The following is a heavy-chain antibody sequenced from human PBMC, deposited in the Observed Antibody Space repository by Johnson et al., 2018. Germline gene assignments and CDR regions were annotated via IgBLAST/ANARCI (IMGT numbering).Heavy chain of an antibody. CDR3: TRFGYGDYVDAFDI. Sequence: VQLVESGGGLVQPGRSLRLSCTASGFTFGAYAMSWFRQAPGKGLAWVGFIRGKAYGGTTDCAPSVKGRFPISRDDSKSMAYLQMNSLKTEDTAVYYCTRFGYGDYVDAFDIWGQGTMVTVSS. D-gene: IGHD4-17*01. CDR2: IRGKAYGGTT. J-gene: IGHJ3*02. CDR1: GFTFGAYA. V-gene: IGHV3-49*03.